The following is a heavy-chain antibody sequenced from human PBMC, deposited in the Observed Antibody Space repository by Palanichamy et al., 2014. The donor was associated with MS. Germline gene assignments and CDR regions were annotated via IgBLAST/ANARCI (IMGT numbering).Heavy chain of an antibody. D-gene: IGHD3-9*01. V-gene: IGHV2-5*02. CDR1: GFSLSTSGVG. J-gene: IGHJ4*02. CDR3: GHRQVGVGDILRFFDWS. Sequence: QITLKESGPTLVKPTQTLTLTCTFSGFSLSTSGVGVGWIRQPPGKALERLALIYWDDDKHYSPSLKSRLSITKDTSKNQVVLTMTNMDPVDTATYYCGHRQVGVGDILRFFDWSWGQGTLVTVSS. CDR2: IYWDDDK.